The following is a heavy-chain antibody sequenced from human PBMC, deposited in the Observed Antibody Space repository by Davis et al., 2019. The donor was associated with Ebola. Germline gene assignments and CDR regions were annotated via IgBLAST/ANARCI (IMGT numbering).Heavy chain of an antibody. CDR1: GITFSNYC. CDR2: INSDGSST. Sequence: GESLKISCAASGITFSNYCMHWVRQAPGKGLVWVSRINSDGSSTSYADSVKGRFTISRDNAKNTLYLQMNSLRAEDTAVYYCAREHYDFWSGYYRGVDYWGQGTLVTVSS. D-gene: IGHD3-3*01. V-gene: IGHV3-74*01. J-gene: IGHJ4*02. CDR3: AREHYDFWSGYYRGVDY.